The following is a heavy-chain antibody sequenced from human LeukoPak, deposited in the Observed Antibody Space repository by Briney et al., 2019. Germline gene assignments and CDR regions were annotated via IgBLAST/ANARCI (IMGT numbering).Heavy chain of an antibody. J-gene: IGHJ4*02. Sequence: GGSLRLSCAASGFTLSSYAMNWVRQAPGKGLEWVSAISGSGGSTYYADSVKGRFTISRDNSKNTLYLQMNSLRAEDTAVYYCAKCIVGATAPFDYWGQGTLVTVSS. CDR2: ISGSGGST. D-gene: IGHD1-26*01. V-gene: IGHV3-23*01. CDR3: AKCIVGATAPFDY. CDR1: GFTLSSYA.